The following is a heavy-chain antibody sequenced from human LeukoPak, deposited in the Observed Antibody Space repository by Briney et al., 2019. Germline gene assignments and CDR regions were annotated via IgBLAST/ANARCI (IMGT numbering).Heavy chain of an antibody. V-gene: IGHV4-31*03. CDR2: IYYSGST. J-gene: IGHJ4*02. CDR3: ARDHRGAAAV. CDR1: GGSTSSGGYY. D-gene: IGHD6-13*01. Sequence: NTSETLSLTCTVSGGSTSSGGYYWSWIRQHPGKGLEWIGYIYYSGSTYYNPPLKSRVTISVDTSKNQFSLKLSSVTAADTAVYYCARDHRGAAAVWGQGTLVTVSS.